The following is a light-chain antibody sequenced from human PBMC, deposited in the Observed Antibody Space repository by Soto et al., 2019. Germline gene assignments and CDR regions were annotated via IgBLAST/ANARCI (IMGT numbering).Light chain of an antibody. CDR2: GAS. Sequence: EIVLTQSPGTLSLSPGERATLSCRASQSVSSSYLAWYQQKPGQAPRLLIYGASSRATGIPDRFSGSGAGTDFTLTISRLEPEDVAVYYCQQYGSSSMYTFGQGTKLEIK. CDR3: QQYGSSSMYT. V-gene: IGKV3-20*01. J-gene: IGKJ2*01. CDR1: QSVSSSY.